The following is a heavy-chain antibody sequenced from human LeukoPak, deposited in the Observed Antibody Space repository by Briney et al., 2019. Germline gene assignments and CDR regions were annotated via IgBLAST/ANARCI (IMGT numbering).Heavy chain of an antibody. CDR3: ARDVKPRKRNYVAYHYYYRDV. CDR1: GYTFTSNY. D-gene: IGHD1-7*01. CDR2: INPNSGGT. J-gene: IGHJ6*03. V-gene: IGHV1-2*02. Sequence: ASVKVSCKASGYTFTSNYMHWVRQAPGQGLEWMGWINPNSGGTNYAQKFQGRVTMTRDTSISTAYMELSRLRPDDTAIYYCARDVKPRKRNYVAYHYYYRDVWGKGTTVTVSS.